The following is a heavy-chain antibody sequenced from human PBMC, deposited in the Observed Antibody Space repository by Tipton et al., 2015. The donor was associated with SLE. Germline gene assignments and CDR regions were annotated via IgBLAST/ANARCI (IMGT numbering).Heavy chain of an antibody. Sequence: RSLRLSCAASGFSFDDYAMHWVRPAPGKGLEWVSGISWNSATIAYADSVKGGITISRDNAKNSLYLQMDSLRAEDTALYYCAKDRGAIKYYGMDVWGQGTTVTVSS. CDR3: AKDRGAIKYYGMDV. V-gene: IGHV3-9*01. CDR1: GFSFDDYA. J-gene: IGHJ6*02. CDR2: ISWNSATI.